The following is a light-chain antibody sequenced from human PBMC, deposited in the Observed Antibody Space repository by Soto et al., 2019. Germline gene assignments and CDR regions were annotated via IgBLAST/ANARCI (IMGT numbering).Light chain of an antibody. Sequence: DIQMTQSPSTLSGSVGDRVTITCLASQTISSWSAWYQQKPGKAPKPLIYKAASVESGVPSRFSGSGSGTEFTLTITSLQPEDFATYYCQQYNDYSGMFGQGTKVDI. CDR3: QQYNDYSGM. CDR2: KAA. V-gene: IGKV1-5*03. CDR1: QTISSW. J-gene: IGKJ1*01.